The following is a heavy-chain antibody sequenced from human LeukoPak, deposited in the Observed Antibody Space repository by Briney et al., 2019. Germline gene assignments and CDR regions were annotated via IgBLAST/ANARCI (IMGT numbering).Heavy chain of an antibody. J-gene: IGHJ4*02. CDR1: GGSFSGYY. CDR3: AGGPAVAGYDY. CDR2: INHSGST. Sequence: SETLSLTCAVYGGSFSGYYWSWIRQPPGKGLEWIGEINHSGSTNYNPSLKSRVTISVDTSKNQFSLKLSSVTAADTAVYYCAGGPAVAGYDYWGRGNLVTVSS. V-gene: IGHV4-34*01. D-gene: IGHD6-19*01.